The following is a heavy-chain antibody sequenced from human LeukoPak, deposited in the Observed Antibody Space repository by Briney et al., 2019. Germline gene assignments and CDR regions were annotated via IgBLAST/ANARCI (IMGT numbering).Heavy chain of an antibody. CDR2: IRYDGSNK. CDR3: ARDGRVIAVAGFDY. Sequence: GGSLRLSCAASGFTFSSYGMHWVRQAPGKGLERVAFIRYDGSNKYYADSVKGRFTISRDNSKNTLYLQMNSLRAEDTAVYYCARDGRVIAVAGFDYRGQGTLVTISS. D-gene: IGHD6-19*01. CDR1: GFTFSSYG. V-gene: IGHV3-30*02. J-gene: IGHJ4*02.